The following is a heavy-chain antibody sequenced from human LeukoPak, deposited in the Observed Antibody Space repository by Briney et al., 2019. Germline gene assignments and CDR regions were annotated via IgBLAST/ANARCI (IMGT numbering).Heavy chain of an antibody. CDR1: GLTLSSYE. CDR2: ISISGSTI. CDR3: ATYYDILTGYADY. J-gene: IGHJ4*02. Sequence: GGALRHSCAASGLTLSSYEMNWLHQAPRKGRAWVSYISISGSTIYYADSVKGRFTISRDNAKNSLYLQMNSLRAEDTAVYYCATYYDILTGYADYWGQGTLVTVSS. V-gene: IGHV3-48*03. D-gene: IGHD3-9*01.